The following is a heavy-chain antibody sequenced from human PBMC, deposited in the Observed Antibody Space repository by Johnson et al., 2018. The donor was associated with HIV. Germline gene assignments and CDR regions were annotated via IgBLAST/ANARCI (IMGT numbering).Heavy chain of an antibody. Sequence: VQLVESGGGVVQPGRSLRLSCAASGFTFSSYAMHWVRQAPGKGLEWVAVISYDGSNKYYADSVKGRFTISRDNSKNTLYLQMNSLKTEDTAVNYCATEAGIELWLIDAFDLWGQGTMVTVSS. CDR2: ISYDGSNK. CDR1: GFTFSSYA. J-gene: IGHJ3*01. CDR3: ATEAGIELWLIDAFDL. D-gene: IGHD5-18*01. V-gene: IGHV3-30-3*01.